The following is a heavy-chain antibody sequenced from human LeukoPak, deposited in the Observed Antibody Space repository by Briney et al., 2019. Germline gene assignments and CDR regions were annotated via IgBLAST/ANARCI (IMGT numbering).Heavy chain of an antibody. CDR2: ISSSSSYT. CDR1: GFTFSAFA. Sequence: AGRSLRLSCAASGFTFSAFAMHWVRQAPGKGLEWVSYISSSSSYTNYADSVKGRFTISRDNAKNSLYLQMNSLRAEDTAVYYCARESSSYAFDIWGQGTMVTVSS. CDR3: ARESSSYAFDI. V-gene: IGHV3-11*06. D-gene: IGHD6-13*01. J-gene: IGHJ3*02.